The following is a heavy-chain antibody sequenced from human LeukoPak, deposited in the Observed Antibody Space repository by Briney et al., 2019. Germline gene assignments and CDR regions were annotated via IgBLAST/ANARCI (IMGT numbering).Heavy chain of an antibody. V-gene: IGHV3-9*01. J-gene: IGHJ4*02. CDR3: AKDMADSSGYYLGSYFDY. CDR1: GFTFDDYA. Sequence: GRSLRLSCAASGFTFDDYAMHWVRQAPGKGLEWVSGISWNSGSIGYADSVKGRFTISRDNAKNSLYPQMNSLRAEDTALYYCAKDMADSSGYYLGSYFDYWGQGTLVTVSS. CDR2: ISWNSGSI. D-gene: IGHD3-22*01.